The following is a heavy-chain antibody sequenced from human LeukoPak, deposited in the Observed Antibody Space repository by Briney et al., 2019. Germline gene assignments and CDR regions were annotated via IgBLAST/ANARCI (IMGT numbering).Heavy chain of an antibody. CDR2: LSASGFNT. CDR1: GFIFSTYA. J-gene: IGHJ4*02. D-gene: IGHD5-18*01. CDR3: AQISVDTSRNRWSDFDS. V-gene: IGHV3-23*01. Sequence: GGSLRLSCAASGFIFSTYAMTWLRQAPGKGLEWVSALSASGFNTYYADSVKGRFTISRDSFKNMLYLQMNSLRAEDTAVYYCAQISVDTSRNRWSDFDSWGRGILVTVSS.